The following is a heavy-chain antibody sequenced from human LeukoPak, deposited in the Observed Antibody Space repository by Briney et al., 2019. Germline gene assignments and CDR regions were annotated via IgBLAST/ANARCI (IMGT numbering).Heavy chain of an antibody. V-gene: IGHV1-18*01. Sequence: GASVKVSCKASGYSFSSFGITWLRQAPGQGLEWMGWISANNGYTKYAQKFHGRVTMTTDTSTRTAYMEVRSRRSDDTALYCCARDPPRRDGNNYGYFDLWGRGTLVSVSS. CDR2: ISANNGYT. D-gene: IGHD5-24*01. J-gene: IGHJ2*01. CDR1: GYSFSSFG. CDR3: ARDPPRRDGNNYGYFDL.